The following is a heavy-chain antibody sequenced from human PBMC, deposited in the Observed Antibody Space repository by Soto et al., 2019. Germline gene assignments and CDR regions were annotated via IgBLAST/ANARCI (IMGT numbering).Heavy chain of an antibody. Sequence: KPSETLSLTCTVSGGSISSSSYYWGWIRQPPGKGLEWIGSIYYSGSTYYNPSLKSRVTISVDTSKNQFSLKLSSVTAADTAVYYCARHGEYYDSSGYARPYYYYGMDVWGQGTTVTVSS. D-gene: IGHD3-22*01. J-gene: IGHJ6*02. CDR1: GGSISSSSYY. CDR2: IYYSGST. V-gene: IGHV4-39*01. CDR3: ARHGEYYDSSGYARPYYYYGMDV.